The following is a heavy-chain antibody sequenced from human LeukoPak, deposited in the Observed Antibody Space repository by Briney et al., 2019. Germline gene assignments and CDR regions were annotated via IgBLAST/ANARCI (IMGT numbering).Heavy chain of an antibody. J-gene: IGHJ4*02. D-gene: IGHD2-2*02. CDR2: MNPNSGNT. CDR3: ARDIQVVPAAINSGGDY. Sequence: ASVKVSCKASGYTFTSYDINWVRQATGQGLEWMGWMNPNSGNTGYAQKFQGRVTITRNTSISTAYMELSSLRSDDTAVYYCARDIQVVPAAINSGGDYWGQGTLVTVSS. CDR1: GYTFTSYD. V-gene: IGHV1-8*03.